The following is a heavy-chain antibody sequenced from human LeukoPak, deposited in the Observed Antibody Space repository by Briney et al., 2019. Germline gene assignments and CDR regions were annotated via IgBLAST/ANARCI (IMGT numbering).Heavy chain of an antibody. D-gene: IGHD6-19*01. V-gene: IGHV4-38-2*02. Sequence: SETLSLTCTVSGGSSSGYYWGWIRQPPGKGLEWIGSIYHSGSTYYNPSLKSRVTISVDTSKNQFSLKLSSVAAADTAVYYCARGYSSGWWRGNWFDPWGQGTLVTVSS. J-gene: IGHJ5*02. CDR3: ARGYSSGWWRGNWFDP. CDR1: GGSSSGYY. CDR2: IYHSGST.